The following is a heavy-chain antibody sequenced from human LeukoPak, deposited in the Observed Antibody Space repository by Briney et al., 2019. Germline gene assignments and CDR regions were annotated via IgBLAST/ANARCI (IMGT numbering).Heavy chain of an antibody. J-gene: IGHJ4*02. Sequence: SETLSLTCTVSGGSISSGSYYWSWIRQPAGKGLEWIGRIYTSGSTNYNPSLKSRVTISVDTSENQFSLKLSSVTAADTAVYYCARSEGHYFDYWGQGTLVTVSS. CDR2: IYTSGST. V-gene: IGHV4-61*02. CDR1: GGSISSGSYY. CDR3: ARSEGHYFDY.